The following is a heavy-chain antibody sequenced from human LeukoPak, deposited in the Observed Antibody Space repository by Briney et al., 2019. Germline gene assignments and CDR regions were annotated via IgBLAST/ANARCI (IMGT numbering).Heavy chain of an antibody. D-gene: IGHD5-18*01. J-gene: IGHJ4*02. CDR1: RGSITRGGYY. CDR3: ARGRGYSFGPGVFFDF. CDR2: TYYTGSA. V-gene: IGHV4-31*03. Sequence: SETLSLTCTVSRGSITRGGYYWSCIRHHPGKGLECIGYTYYTGSAYYKPSLKSRVTISVGTSKNQLSLKMTSVTAADTAVYYCARGRGYSFGPGVFFDFWGQGALVTVSS.